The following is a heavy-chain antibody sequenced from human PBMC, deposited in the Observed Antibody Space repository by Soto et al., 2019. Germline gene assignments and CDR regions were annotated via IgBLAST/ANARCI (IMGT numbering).Heavy chain of an antibody. D-gene: IGHD3-16*01. V-gene: IGHV3-23*01. CDR3: AKAARAITVHGFDM. Sequence: GGSLRLSCAASGFTFSSYWMHWVRQAPGKGLEWVSGISGSGGSTYYADSVKGRFTISRDNSKNTLYLQMNSLRVEDTAIYYCAKAARAITVHGFDMWGQGTMVTVSS. CDR2: ISGSGGST. J-gene: IGHJ3*02. CDR1: GFTFSSYW.